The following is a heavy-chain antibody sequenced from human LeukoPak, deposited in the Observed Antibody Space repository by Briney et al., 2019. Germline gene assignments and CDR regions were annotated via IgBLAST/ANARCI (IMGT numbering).Heavy chain of an antibody. CDR2: ISGSGGST. CDR3: AKDEEYYDILTGYHRVPFDY. CDR1: GFTFSSYA. D-gene: IGHD3-9*01. V-gene: IGHV3-23*01. J-gene: IGHJ4*02. Sequence: GGSLRLSCAASGFTFSSYAMSWVRQAPGKGLEWVSAISGSGGSTYYADSVKGRFTISRDNSKNTLYLQMNSLRAEDTAVYYCAKDEEYYDILTGYHRVPFDYWGQGTLVTVSS.